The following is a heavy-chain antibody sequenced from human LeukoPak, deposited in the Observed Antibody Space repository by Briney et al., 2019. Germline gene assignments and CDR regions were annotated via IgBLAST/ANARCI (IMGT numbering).Heavy chain of an antibody. CDR3: ASYRIPFDI. CDR1: GYTFTSYG. J-gene: IGHJ3*02. V-gene: IGHV1-69*13. CDR2: IIPIFGTA. Sequence: GASVKVSCKASGYTFTSYGISWVRQAPGQGLEWMGGIIPIFGTANYAQKFQGRVTITADESTSTAYMELSSLRSEDTAVYYCASYRIPFDIWGQGTMVTVSS.